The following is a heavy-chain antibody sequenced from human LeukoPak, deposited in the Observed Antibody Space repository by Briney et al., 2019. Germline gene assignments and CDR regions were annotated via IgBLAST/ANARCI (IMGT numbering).Heavy chain of an antibody. J-gene: IGHJ4*02. V-gene: IGHV3-30*02. Sequence: PGGSLRLSCVASGFTFSSYGMHWVRQAPGKGLEWVAFIRYDGSNKYYADSVKGRFTISRDNSKNTLYLQMNSLRAEDTAVYYCAKDWAGFIVVVPAAIPNYFDYWGQGTLVTVSS. CDR3: AKDWAGFIVVVPAAIPNYFDY. D-gene: IGHD2-2*01. CDR1: GFTFSSYG. CDR2: IRYDGSNK.